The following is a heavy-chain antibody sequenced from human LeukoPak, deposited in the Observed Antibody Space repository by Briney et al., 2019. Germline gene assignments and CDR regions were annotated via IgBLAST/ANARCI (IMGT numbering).Heavy chain of an antibody. CDR2: IIPIFGTA. CDR3: AGIPVFGVVLHQVPV. CDR1: GGTFSSYA. V-gene: IGHV1-69*06. Sequence: EASVKVSCKASGGTFSSYAISWVRQAPGQGLEWMGGIIPIFGTANYAQKFQGRVTITADISTNTAYLELTSLRSEDTAVYFCAGIPVFGVVLHQVPVWGKGTTVTVSS. D-gene: IGHD3-3*01. J-gene: IGHJ6*04.